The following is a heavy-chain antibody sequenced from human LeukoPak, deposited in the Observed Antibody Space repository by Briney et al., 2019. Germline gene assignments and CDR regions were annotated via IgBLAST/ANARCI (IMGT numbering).Heavy chain of an antibody. J-gene: IGHJ4*02. CDR1: GFTFSSYW. Sequence: GGSLRLSCAASGFTFSSYWMNWVRQAPGKGLECVANIKQDGSEKYYVDSVKGRFTISRDNAKNSLYLQMNSLRAEDTAVYYCARSRVTMVRGVIHPNYFDYWGQGTLVTVSS. CDR2: IKQDGSEK. CDR3: ARSRVTMVRGVIHPNYFDY. D-gene: IGHD3-10*01. V-gene: IGHV3-7*01.